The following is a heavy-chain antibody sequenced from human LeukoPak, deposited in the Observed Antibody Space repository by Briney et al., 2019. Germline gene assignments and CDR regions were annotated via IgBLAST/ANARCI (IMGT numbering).Heavy chain of an antibody. D-gene: IGHD3-3*01. CDR2: INHSGST. CDR3: ARHDYDFWSGANWFDP. J-gene: IGHJ5*02. CDR1: GGSFSGYY. V-gene: IGHV4-34*01. Sequence: PSETLSLTCAVYGGSFSGYYWSWIRQPPGKGLEWIGEINHSGSTNYNPSLKSRATISVDTSKNQFSLKLSSVTAADTAVYYCARHDYDFWSGANWFDPWGQGTLVTVSS.